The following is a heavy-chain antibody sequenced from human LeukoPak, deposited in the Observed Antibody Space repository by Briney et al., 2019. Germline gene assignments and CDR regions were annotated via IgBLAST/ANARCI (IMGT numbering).Heavy chain of an antibody. CDR1: GYTFTSYG. CDR2: ISAYNGNT. D-gene: IGHD6-13*01. Sequence: DSVKVSCKASGYTFTSYGISWVRQAPGQGLEWMGWISAYNGNTNYAQKLQGRVTMTTDTSTSTAYMELSSLRSEDTAVYYCARDGYSSTRVVLDYWGQGTLVTVSS. J-gene: IGHJ4*02. CDR3: ARDGYSSTRVVLDY. V-gene: IGHV1-18*01.